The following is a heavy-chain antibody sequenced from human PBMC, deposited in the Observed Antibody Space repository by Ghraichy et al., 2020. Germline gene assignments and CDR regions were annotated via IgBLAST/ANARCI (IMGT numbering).Heavy chain of an antibody. Sequence: SQTLSLTCAVSGGSISSGDYSWSWIRQPPGKGLEWIGYINHSGSTYYNPSLKSRVTISVDRSKNQFSLKLSSVTAAATAVYYCARTVILVPATRYFDYWGQGTLVTVSS. CDR2: INHSGST. D-gene: IGHD1-26*01. J-gene: IGHJ4*02. CDR1: GGSISSGDYS. V-gene: IGHV4-30-2*01. CDR3: ARTVILVPATRYFDY.